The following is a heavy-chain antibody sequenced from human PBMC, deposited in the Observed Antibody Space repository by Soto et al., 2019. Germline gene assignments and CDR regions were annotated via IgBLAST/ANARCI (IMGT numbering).Heavy chain of an antibody. CDR3: AILPYDSSGYAFDY. J-gene: IGHJ4*02. CDR1: GYTFTGYY. D-gene: IGHD3-22*01. V-gene: IGHV1-2*02. CDR2: INPNSGGT. Sequence: ASVNVSCKSSGYTFTGYYIHWVRQAPGQGLEWMGWINPNSGGTNYAQKFQGRVTMTRDTSISTAYMELSRLRSDDTAVYYCAILPYDSSGYAFDYWGQGTLVTVSS.